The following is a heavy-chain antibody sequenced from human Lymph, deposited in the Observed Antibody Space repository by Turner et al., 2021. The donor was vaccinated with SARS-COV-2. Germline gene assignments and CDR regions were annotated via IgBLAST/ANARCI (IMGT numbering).Heavy chain of an antibody. CDR2: IYIGGTT. CDR3: ARDLGPLAFDI. J-gene: IGHJ3*02. V-gene: IGHV3-53*02. Sequence: EVQLVETGGGLIQPGGSLRLSCAASGFTVGSNYMSWVRQAPGKGLEWVSVIYIGGTTYYADSVKGRFTISRDNSKNTLYLQMNSLRAEDTAVYYCARDLGPLAFDIWGQGTMVTVSS. CDR1: GFTVGSNY.